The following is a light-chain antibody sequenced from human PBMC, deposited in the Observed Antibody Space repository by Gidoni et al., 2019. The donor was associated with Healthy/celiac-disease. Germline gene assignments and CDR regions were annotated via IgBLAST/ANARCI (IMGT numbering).Light chain of an antibody. CDR2: AAS. CDR3: KQSYSTPLT. CDR1: QSISSY. V-gene: IGKV1-39*01. J-gene: IGKJ3*01. Sequence: DIQMTQSPSSLSASVGDRVTITCRASQSISSYLNWYQQKPGKAPKLLIYAASSLQSGVPSRFSGSGSGTDFTLTISSLQPEDFATYYCKQSYSTPLTFXPXTKVDIK.